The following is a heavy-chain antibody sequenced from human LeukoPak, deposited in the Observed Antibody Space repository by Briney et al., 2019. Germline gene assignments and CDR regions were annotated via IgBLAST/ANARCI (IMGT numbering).Heavy chain of an antibody. D-gene: IGHD6-19*01. CDR2: IYSGGIT. J-gene: IGHJ4*02. CDR1: GFTVSSNY. Sequence: GGSLRLSCAASGFTVSSNYMSWVRQAPGKGLEWVSVIYSGGITDYADSVKDRFTISRDSSKNTLYLQMNSLRAEDTAVYYCARVSQWLPDYRGQGTLVTVSS. CDR3: ARVSQWLPDY. V-gene: IGHV3-66*01.